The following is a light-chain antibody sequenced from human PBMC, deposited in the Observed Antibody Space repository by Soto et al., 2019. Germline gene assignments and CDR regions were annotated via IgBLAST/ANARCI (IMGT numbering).Light chain of an antibody. CDR2: KAS. V-gene: IGKV1-5*03. J-gene: IGKJ1*01. Sequence: DIQMTQSPSSLSASVGDRVTITCRASQSISSYLNWYQQKPGKAPKLLIYKASTLKSGVPSRFSDSGSGTEFTLTISSLQPDDFATYYCQHYNSYSEAFGQGTKVDI. CDR1: QSISSY. CDR3: QHYNSYSEA.